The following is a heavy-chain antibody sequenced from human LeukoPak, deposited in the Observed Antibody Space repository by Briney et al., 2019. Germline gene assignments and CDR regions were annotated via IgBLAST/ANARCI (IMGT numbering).Heavy chain of an antibody. D-gene: IGHD3-22*01. V-gene: IGHV1-69*13. CDR3: ASRRYYYDSSGTQVLGNDY. CDR2: IIPIFGTA. CDR1: GGTFSSYA. J-gene: IGHJ4*02. Sequence: ASVKVSCKAPGGTFSSYAISWVRQAPGQGLEWMGGIIPIFGTANYAQKFQGRVTITADESTSTAYMELSSLRSEDTAVYYCASRRYYYDSSGTQVLGNDYWGQGTLVTVSS.